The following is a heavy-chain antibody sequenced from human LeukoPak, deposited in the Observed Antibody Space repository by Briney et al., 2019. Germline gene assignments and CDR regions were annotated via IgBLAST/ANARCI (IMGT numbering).Heavy chain of an antibody. J-gene: IGHJ6*02. Sequence: SETLSLTCTVSGGSISSYYWSWIRQPPGKRLEWIGYIYYSGSTNYNPSLKSRATISVDTSKNQFSLKLSSVTAADTAVYYCARVRPLYSSSWFGPFGMDVWGQGTTVTVSS. CDR3: ARVRPLYSSSWFGPFGMDV. CDR1: GGSISSYY. CDR2: IYYSGST. V-gene: IGHV4-59*01. D-gene: IGHD6-13*01.